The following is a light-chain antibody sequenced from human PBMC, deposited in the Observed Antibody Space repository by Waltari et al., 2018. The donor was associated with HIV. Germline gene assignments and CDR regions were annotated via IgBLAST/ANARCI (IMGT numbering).Light chain of an antibody. CDR2: DVS. CDR1: SSDVGGYNY. J-gene: IGLJ1*01. Sequence: QSALTQPASVSGSPGQSITLSCTGTSSDVGGYNYVSWYQQHPGKAPKRMIYDVSNRPPGVSNRFSGSKSGNTASLTISGLQAEDEADYYCSSYTSSSTLYVFGTWTKVTVL. CDR3: SSYTSSSTLYV. V-gene: IGLV2-14*03.